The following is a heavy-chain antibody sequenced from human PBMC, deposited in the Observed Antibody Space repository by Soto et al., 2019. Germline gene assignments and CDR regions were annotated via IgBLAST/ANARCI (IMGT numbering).Heavy chain of an antibody. D-gene: IGHD2-2*02. J-gene: IGHJ6*02. CDR1: GGSISSGVYY. Sequence: TLSLAYTVSGGSISSGVYYWSWIRSHQGNGLEGIGYIYYSGSTHYNPSLKSRVTISVDTSKNQFSLKLSSVTAADTAVYYCARGALYCSSTSCYIPRFYYYYGMDVWGQGTTVTVSS. V-gene: IGHV4-31*03. CDR2: IYYSGST. CDR3: ARGALYCSSTSCYIPRFYYYYGMDV.